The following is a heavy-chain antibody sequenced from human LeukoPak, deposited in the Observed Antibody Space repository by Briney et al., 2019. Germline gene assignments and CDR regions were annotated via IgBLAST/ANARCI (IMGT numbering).Heavy chain of an antibody. CDR3: ASPAIYSSLDY. V-gene: IGHV1-69*13. J-gene: IGHJ4*02. CDR2: IIPIFGTA. Sequence: ASVKVSCKASGGTFSKYTISWVRQAPGQGLEWMGGIIPIFGTANYAQKFQGRVTITADESTSTAYMELSSLRSEDTAVYYCASPAIYSSLDYWGQGTLVTVSS. CDR1: GGTFSKYT. D-gene: IGHD6-13*01.